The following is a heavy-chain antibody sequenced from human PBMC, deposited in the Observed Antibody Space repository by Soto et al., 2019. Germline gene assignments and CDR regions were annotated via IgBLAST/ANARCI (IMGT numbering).Heavy chain of an antibody. D-gene: IGHD5-18*01. CDR2: IIPIFGTA. CDR3: ARATVNSYGYYYGMDV. CDR1: GGTFSSYA. Sequence: SVKVSCKASGGTFSSYAISWVLQAPGQGLEWMGGIIPIFGTANYAQKFQGRVAITADESTSTAYMELSSLRSEDTAVYYCARATVNSYGYYYGMDVWGQGTTVTVSS. V-gene: IGHV1-69*13. J-gene: IGHJ6*02.